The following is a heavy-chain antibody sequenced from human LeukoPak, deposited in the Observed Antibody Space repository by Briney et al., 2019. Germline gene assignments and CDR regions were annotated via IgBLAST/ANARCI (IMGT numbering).Heavy chain of an antibody. CDR1: GYTFTSYD. D-gene: IGHD3-22*01. CDR3: ARGSYYYDSSGPSEDY. J-gene: IGHJ3*01. Sequence: GASVKVSCKASGYTFTSYDINWVRQATGQGLEWMGWMNPNSGNTGYAQKFQGRVTMTRNTSISTAYMELSSLRSEATAVYYCARGSYYYDSSGPSEDYWGQGTMVTVSS. CDR2: MNPNSGNT. V-gene: IGHV1-8*01.